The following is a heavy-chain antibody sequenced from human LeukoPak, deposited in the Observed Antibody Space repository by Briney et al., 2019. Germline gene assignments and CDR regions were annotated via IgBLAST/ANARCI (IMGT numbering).Heavy chain of an antibody. V-gene: IGHV3-48*03. D-gene: IGHD3-22*01. CDR2: ISSSGSTI. J-gene: IGHJ3*02. CDR1: GFTFSSYE. CDR3: AKDRYYYDSSGYFTDAFDI. Sequence: GGSLRLSCAASGFTFSSYEMNWVRQAPGKGLEWVSYISSSGSTIYYADSVKGRFTISRDNSKNTLYLQMNSLRAEDTAVYYCAKDRYYYDSSGYFTDAFDIWGQGTMVTVSS.